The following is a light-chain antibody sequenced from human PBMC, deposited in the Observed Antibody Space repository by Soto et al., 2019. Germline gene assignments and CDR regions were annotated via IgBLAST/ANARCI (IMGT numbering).Light chain of an antibody. CDR2: LGS. V-gene: IGKV2-28*01. CDR3: MQALQTPIT. Sequence: DIVMTQSPLSLPVTPGEPASISCRSSQSLLHSNGYNYLDWYLQKPGQSPQLLIYLGSNRASGVPDRFSGSGSGTVFTLKISRVEAEDVGGYYCMQALQTPITFGQGTRLEIK. J-gene: IGKJ5*01. CDR1: QSLLHSNGYNY.